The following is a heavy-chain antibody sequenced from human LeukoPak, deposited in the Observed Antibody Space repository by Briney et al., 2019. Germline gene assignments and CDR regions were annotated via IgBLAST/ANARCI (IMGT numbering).Heavy chain of an antibody. D-gene: IGHD2-2*01. CDR1: GGTFSSYA. CDR2: IMPISGTA. J-gene: IGHJ4*02. CDR3: ASGRTDIVVVPATLRNYYFDY. V-gene: IGHV1-69*06. Sequence: SVKVSCKASGGTFSSYAISWVRQAPGQGLEWMGGIMPISGTANYAQKFQGRVTITADKPTNTAYMELSSLRSEDTAVYYCASGRTDIVVVPATLRNYYFDYWGQGTLVTVSS.